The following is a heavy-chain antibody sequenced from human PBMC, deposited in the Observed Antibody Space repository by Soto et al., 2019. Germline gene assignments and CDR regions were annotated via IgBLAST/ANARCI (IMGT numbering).Heavy chain of an antibody. CDR1: GGTFSSYA. CDR2: IIPIFGTA. CDR3: ARSNVEMATQRDYFDY. J-gene: IGHJ4*02. D-gene: IGHD5-12*01. V-gene: IGHV1-69*06. Sequence: QVQLVQSGAEVKKPGSSVKVSCKASGGTFSSYAISWVRQAPGQGLEWMGGIIPIFGTANYAQKFQGRVTITADKSTSTAYMELSSLRSEDTAGYYCARSNVEMATQRDYFDYWGQGTLVTVSP.